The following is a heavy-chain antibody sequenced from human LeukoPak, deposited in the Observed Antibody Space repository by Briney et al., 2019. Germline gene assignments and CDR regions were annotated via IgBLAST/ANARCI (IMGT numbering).Heavy chain of an antibody. Sequence: ASVNVSCKASGYTFTDYYIHWVRRAPGQGLEWMGWIDPRSCGTRCTQKFQGRVTMTRDTSIRTVYLDLSGLTFDDTAVYYCATDHYGTLDYWGQGTMVTVSS. V-gene: IGHV1-2*02. J-gene: IGHJ4*02. CDR1: GYTFTDYY. CDR2: IDPRSCGT. CDR3: ATDHYGTLDY. D-gene: IGHD3-16*01.